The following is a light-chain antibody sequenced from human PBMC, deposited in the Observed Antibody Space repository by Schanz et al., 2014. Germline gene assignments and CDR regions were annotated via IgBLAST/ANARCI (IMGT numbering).Light chain of an antibody. CDR3: GTWVSSLSVGT. CDR2: DNH. Sequence: QSVLTQPPSVSAAPGHKVTISCSGSSSEIGDNYVSWYQHLPGTAPKVLIYDNHYRPSGIPDRFSGSKSGTSATLDITGLQTGDEADYYCGTWVSSLSVGTFGGGTKLTVL. V-gene: IGLV1-51*01. CDR1: SSEIGDNY. J-gene: IGLJ3*02.